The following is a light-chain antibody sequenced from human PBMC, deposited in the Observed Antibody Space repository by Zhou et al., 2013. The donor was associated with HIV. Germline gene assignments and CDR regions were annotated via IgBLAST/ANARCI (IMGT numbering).Light chain of an antibody. J-gene: IGKJ4*01. Sequence: DIQMTQSPSSLSASVGDRVTITCRASQSISSYLNWYQQKPGKAPKLLIYAASSLQSGVPSRFSGSGSGTDFTLTISSLQPEDFATYYCQQSYTYPPGFGGGTEGGDQT. CDR3: QQSYTYPPG. CDR2: AAS. CDR1: QSISSY. V-gene: IGKV1-39*01.